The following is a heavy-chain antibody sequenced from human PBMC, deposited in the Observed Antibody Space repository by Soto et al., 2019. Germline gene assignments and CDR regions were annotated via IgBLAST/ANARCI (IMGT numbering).Heavy chain of an antibody. CDR1: GGSVSSGSHY. D-gene: IGHD6-6*01. J-gene: IGHJ4*02. CDR2: IYYSGST. CDR3: ARKERGLWGSSDTFDY. Sequence: QVQLQESGPGLVKPSETLSLTCTVSGGSVSSGSHYWSWIRQPPGKGLEWIGYIYYSGSTNYNPSLMSRVTLSVDTSMNQYSLKLSSVTAADTALYYCARKERGLWGSSDTFDYLGQGTLVTVSS. V-gene: IGHV4-61*01.